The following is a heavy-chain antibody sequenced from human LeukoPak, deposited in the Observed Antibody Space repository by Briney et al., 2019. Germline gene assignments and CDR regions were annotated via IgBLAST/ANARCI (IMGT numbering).Heavy chain of an antibody. CDR2: IYYSGST. J-gene: IGHJ4*02. Sequence: KPSETLSLTCTVSGGSVSSGSYYWSWIRQPPGKGLEWIGYIYYSGSTYYNPSLKSRVTISVDTSKNQFSLKLSSVTAADTAVYYCARLRREYGAHDYWGQGTLVTVSS. CDR3: ARLRREYGAHDY. V-gene: IGHV4-61*01. D-gene: IGHD4-17*01. CDR1: GGSVSSGSYY.